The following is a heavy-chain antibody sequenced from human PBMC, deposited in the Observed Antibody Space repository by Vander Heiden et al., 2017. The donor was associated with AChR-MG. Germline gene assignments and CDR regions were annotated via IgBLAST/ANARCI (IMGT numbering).Heavy chain of an antibody. V-gene: IGHV4-39*01. CDR2: IYYSGNT. Sequence: QLQLQESGPGLVKPSETLSLTCTVSGGSISSSSYYWGWIRQPPGKGLEWIGSIYYSGNTYYNPSLKSRVTISVDTSKNQFSLKLSSVTAADTAVYYCGRHGGGENWFDPWGQGTLVTVSS. D-gene: IGHD2-21*01. CDR3: GRHGGGENWFDP. J-gene: IGHJ5*02. CDR1: GGSISSSSYY.